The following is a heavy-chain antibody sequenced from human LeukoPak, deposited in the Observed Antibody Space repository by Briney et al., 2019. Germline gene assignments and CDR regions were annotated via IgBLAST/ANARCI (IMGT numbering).Heavy chain of an antibody. CDR3: ARGYCTGTGCYANY. J-gene: IGHJ4*02. D-gene: IGHD2-2*01. Sequence: PSETLSLTCAVSGYFINNGYYRGWLRQPPGKGLVWIGSISHSGTTYYNPSLKSRVTMSGDTAKNQFSLRLSSVTAADTAVYYCARGYCTGTGCYANYWGQGTLVTVSS. V-gene: IGHV4-38-2*01. CDR2: ISHSGTT. CDR1: GYFINNGYY.